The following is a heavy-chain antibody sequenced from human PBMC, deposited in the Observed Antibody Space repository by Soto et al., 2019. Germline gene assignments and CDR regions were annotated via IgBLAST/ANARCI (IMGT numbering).Heavy chain of an antibody. D-gene: IGHD2-15*01. CDR3: ARRFRILSPSFFAMEV. J-gene: IGHJ6*02. Sequence: QLQLQESGPGLVKASETLSLTCTVSGSSITAYHWSWIRQFPGHKLEWIGYLYDGGTTDYNPALKIRVTISGDTAKNNLSPNLTSVTAAHTAVYYCARRFRILSPSFFAMEVRGQGTTLIVSS. CDR2: LYDGGTT. CDR1: GSSITAYH. V-gene: IGHV4-59*01.